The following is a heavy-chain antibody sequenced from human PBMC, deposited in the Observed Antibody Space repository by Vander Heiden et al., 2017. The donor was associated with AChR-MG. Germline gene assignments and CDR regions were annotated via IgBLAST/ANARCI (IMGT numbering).Heavy chain of an antibody. D-gene: IGHD6-13*01. V-gene: IGHV3-23*01. Sequence: EVQLLESGGGLVQPGGSLRLSCAVSGFAFSSYAMSWVRQAPRKGLEWVSAISGSGGSTYYADSVKGRFTISRDNSKNTLYLQMNSLRAEDTAVYYCAKDLEDSSSWYSNYWFEGTLVTVSS. CDR1: GFAFSSYA. CDR3: AKDLEDSSSWYSNY. J-gene: IGHJ4*02. CDR2: ISGSGGST.